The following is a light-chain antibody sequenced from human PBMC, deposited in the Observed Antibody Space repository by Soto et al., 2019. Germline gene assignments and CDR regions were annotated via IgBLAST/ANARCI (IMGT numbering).Light chain of an antibody. CDR3: QQSYITPLLT. J-gene: IGKJ4*01. CDR1: QSISSY. CDR2: AAS. Sequence: DIQMTQSPSSLSASVGDRVTITCRASQSISSYLNWYQQKPGKAPKLLIYAASSLQSGVPSRFSGSGSGTDLTLAISCLQPEDFATCSCQQSYITPLLTFGGATKVEIK. V-gene: IGKV1-39*01.